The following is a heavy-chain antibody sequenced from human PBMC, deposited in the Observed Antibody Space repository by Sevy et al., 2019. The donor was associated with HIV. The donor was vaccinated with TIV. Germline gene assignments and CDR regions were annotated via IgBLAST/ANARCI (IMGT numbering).Heavy chain of an antibody. D-gene: IGHD2-2*01. CDR3: ARDKPQGVVVLPGAMWGGVDY. CDR2: ISPYTGDT. Sequence: ASVTVSCKASGYTFRSYGISWVRQAPGQGLEWMGWISPYTGDTDFAQKVQGRISMTSDTSTSTAYMELRSLRSDETGVYYCARDKPQGVVVLPGAMWGGVDYWGQGTLVTVSS. CDR1: GYTFRSYG. J-gene: IGHJ4*02. V-gene: IGHV1-18*01.